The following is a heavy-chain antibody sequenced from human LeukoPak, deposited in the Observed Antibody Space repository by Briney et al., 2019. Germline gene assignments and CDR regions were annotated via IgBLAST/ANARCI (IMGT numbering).Heavy chain of an antibody. CDR3: ARSPRDSRDWTGSLDF. CDR1: GFRFTNFG. V-gene: IGHV3-30*03. D-gene: IGHD3-22*01. Sequence: PGGSLRLSCAASGFRFTNFGMHWVRQAPGKGLEWVSVISYRGSVQFYADSVKGRFTISRDDSKNTVYLQMNSLRVEDTAVYHCARSPRDSRDWTGSLDFWGQGALVTVSS. CDR2: ISYRGSVQ. J-gene: IGHJ4*02.